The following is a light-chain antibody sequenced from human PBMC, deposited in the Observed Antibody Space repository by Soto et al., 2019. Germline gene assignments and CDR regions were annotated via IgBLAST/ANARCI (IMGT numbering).Light chain of an antibody. V-gene: IGKV3-11*01. CDR1: QSVTSSN. Sequence: EIVLTQSPATLSLSPGERATLSCRASQSVTSSNLAWYQQKPGQAPRLLMHGASNRATGIPTRFSGSGSGTEFTLTISSLESEDFAVYYCQKRDDWPLTFGGGTKVDIK. CDR3: QKRDDWPLT. J-gene: IGKJ4*01. CDR2: GAS.